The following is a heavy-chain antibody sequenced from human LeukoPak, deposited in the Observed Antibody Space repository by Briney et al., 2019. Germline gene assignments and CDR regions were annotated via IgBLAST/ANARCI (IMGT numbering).Heavy chain of an antibody. CDR1: GDSISSSFYY. V-gene: IGHV4-39*01. J-gene: IGHJ6*03. D-gene: IGHD2-15*01. CDR3: ARTSADSSYTMDV. CDR2: IYYSGST. Sequence: PSETLSLTCTVFGDSISSSFYYWGWIRKPPGKGLEWIGSIYYSGSTYYNPSLKSRVIISVDTSNNQFSLKLSSVTAADTAVYYCARTSADSSYTMDVWGTGTAVTVSS.